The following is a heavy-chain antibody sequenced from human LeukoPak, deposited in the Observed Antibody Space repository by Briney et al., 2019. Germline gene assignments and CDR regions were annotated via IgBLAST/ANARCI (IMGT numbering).Heavy chain of an antibody. CDR2: IYTSGSS. CDR3: ARSTKVAGTRAYFDY. V-gene: IGHV4-4*07. CDR1: GGSISSYY. D-gene: IGHD6-19*01. Sequence: ETLSLTCTVSGGSISSYYWCWILQPAGEGLEWIGRIYTSGSSNYNPSLKSRVTMSVDTSKNQFSLKLSSVAAADTAVYYCARSTKVAGTRAYFDYWGQGTLVTVSS. J-gene: IGHJ4*02.